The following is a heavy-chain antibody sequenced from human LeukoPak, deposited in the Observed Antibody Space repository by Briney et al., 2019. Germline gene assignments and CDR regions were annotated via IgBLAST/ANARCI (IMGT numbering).Heavy chain of an antibody. J-gene: IGHJ4*02. V-gene: IGHV3-11*06. CDR3: ARVARLADY. D-gene: IGHD3-3*02. Sequence: PGGSLRLSCAASGFTFSDQYMNWIRQAPGKGLEWISYISGSSSDTNYADSVKGRFTISRDNAKNSLYLQMNSLRPEDTAVYYCARVARLADYWGQGTLVTVSS. CDR1: GFTFSDQY. CDR2: ISGSSSDT.